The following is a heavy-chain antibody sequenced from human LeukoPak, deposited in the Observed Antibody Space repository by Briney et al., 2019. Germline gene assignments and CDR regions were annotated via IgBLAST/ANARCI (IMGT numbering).Heavy chain of an antibody. Sequence: SETLSLTCAVYGGSFSGYYWSWIRQPPGKGLEWIGEINHSGSTNCNPSLKSRVTISVDTSKNQFSLKLSSVTAADTAVYYCARGSPYDFWSGYYPHRPYYFDYWGQGTLVTVSS. V-gene: IGHV4-34*01. CDR3: ARGSPYDFWSGYYPHRPYYFDY. CDR2: INHSGST. CDR1: GGSFSGYY. D-gene: IGHD3-3*01. J-gene: IGHJ4*02.